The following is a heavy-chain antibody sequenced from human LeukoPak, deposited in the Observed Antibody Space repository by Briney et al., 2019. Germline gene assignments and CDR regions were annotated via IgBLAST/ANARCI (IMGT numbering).Heavy chain of an antibody. CDR2: INYSGTT. Sequence: SETLSLTCTVSGGAIISDNFYWGWVRQPPGKGLEWVGSINYSGTTYYNPSLRSRLSISVDTSRTQFFLRLDSVTAADTAVYYCGRLFDSWGQGILVTVSS. CDR3: GRLFDS. CDR1: GGAIISDNFY. J-gene: IGHJ4*02. V-gene: IGHV4-39*01.